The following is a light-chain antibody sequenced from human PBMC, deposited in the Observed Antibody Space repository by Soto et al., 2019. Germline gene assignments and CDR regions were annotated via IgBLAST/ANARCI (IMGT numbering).Light chain of an antibody. CDR2: GAS. CDR1: QSISIY. V-gene: IGKV1-39*01. J-gene: IGKJ1*01. CDR3: QQSYSTPLT. Sequence: DIQMTQSPSSLSASVGDRVTITCRASQSISIYLNWYQQKPGKAPKLLIYGASTLQSGVPSRFSGSGSGTDFSLTISSLQPEDFATYYCQQSYSTPLTFDQGTKVEIK.